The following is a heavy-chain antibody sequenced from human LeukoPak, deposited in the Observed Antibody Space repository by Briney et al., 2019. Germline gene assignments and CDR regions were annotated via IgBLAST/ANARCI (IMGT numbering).Heavy chain of an antibody. CDR1: GFTFSSYC. CDR2: ISSSSSYI. CDR3: AIVPAAPRYYYYMDV. Sequence: GGSLRLSCAASGFTFSSYCMNWVRQAPGKGLEWVSSISSSSSYIYYADSVKGRFTISRDNAKNSLYLQMNSLRAEDTAVYYCAIVPAAPRYYYYMDVWGKGTTVTVSS. J-gene: IGHJ6*03. V-gene: IGHV3-21*01. D-gene: IGHD2-2*01.